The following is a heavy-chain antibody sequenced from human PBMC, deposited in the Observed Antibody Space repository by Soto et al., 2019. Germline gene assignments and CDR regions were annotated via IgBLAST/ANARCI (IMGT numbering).Heavy chain of an antibody. V-gene: IGHV1-18*01. D-gene: IGHD3-16*01. CDR3: ARSWVTGKGGIDV. J-gene: IGHJ6*02. CDR1: GYTFTSYD. CDR2: INGYTGNT. Sequence: GASVKVSCKASGYTFTSYDLSWVRQAPGQGLEWMGWINGYTGNTNYAQKFQGRVTMTTDTSTNTAYLDLWTLISDDTAVYYCARSWVTGKGGIDVWGQGTTVTVSS.